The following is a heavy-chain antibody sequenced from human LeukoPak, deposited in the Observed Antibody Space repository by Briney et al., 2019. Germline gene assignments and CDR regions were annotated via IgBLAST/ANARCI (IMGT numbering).Heavy chain of an antibody. V-gene: IGHV3-7*01. J-gene: IGHJ4*02. CDR1: GFTFSSYW. Sequence: PGGSLRLSCVASGFTFSSYWMGWVRQAPGKGLEWVANIKQDRSEKHYVDSVKGRFTISRDNAKNSLFLQMDSLRAEDAAVYYCTRDIFDYWGQGTLVTVSS. CDR2: IKQDRSEK. CDR3: TRDIFDY.